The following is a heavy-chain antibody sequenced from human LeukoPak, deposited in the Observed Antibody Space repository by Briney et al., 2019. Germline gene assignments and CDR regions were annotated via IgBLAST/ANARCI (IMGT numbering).Heavy chain of an antibody. CDR1: GFTFSSYW. CDR3: ASGRFHYDSTGYSSFYY. V-gene: IGHV3-7*01. CDR2: IKQDGSEK. D-gene: IGHD3-22*01. Sequence: GGSLRLSCAASGFTFSSYWMSWVRQAPGKGLEWVANIKQDGSEKYYVDSVKGRFTISRDNAQNSLYLQMTSLRAEDTAVYYCASGRFHYDSTGYSSFYYWGQGTLVTVSS. J-gene: IGHJ4*02.